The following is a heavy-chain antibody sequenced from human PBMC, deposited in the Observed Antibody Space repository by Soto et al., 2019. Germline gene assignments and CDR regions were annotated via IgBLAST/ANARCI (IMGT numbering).Heavy chain of an antibody. V-gene: IGHV1-69*01. D-gene: IGHD6-13*01. J-gene: IGHJ6*02. CDR1: GGTFSSYA. CDR2: IIPIFGTA. CDR3: ARGDNSSSWYYYYYYGMDV. Sequence: QVQLVQSGAEVKKPGSSVKVSCKASGGTFSSYAISWVRQAPGQGLEWMGGIIPIFGTANYAQKFQGRVTITADESTSTAYMELSSLRSEYTAVYYCARGDNSSSWYYYYYYGMDVWGQGTTVTVSS.